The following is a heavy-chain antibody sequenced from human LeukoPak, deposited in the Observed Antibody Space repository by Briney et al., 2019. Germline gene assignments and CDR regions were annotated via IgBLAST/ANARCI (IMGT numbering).Heavy chain of an antibody. CDR3: ARPDCSSTSCYGGNYYYYYGMDV. D-gene: IGHD2-2*01. CDR1: GFTFSSYA. V-gene: IGHV3-30*04. CDR2: ISYDGSNK. Sequence: PGGSLRLSCAASGFTFSSYAMHWVRQAPGKGLEWVAVISYDGSNKYYADSVKGRFTISRDNCKNTLYLQMNSLRAEDTAVYYCARPDCSSTSCYGGNYYYYYGMDVWGQGTTVTVSS. J-gene: IGHJ6*02.